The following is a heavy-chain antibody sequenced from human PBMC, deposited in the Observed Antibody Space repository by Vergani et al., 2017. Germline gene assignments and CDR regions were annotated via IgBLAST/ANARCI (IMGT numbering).Heavy chain of an antibody. CDR2: FSYSGST. V-gene: IGHV4-39*01. D-gene: IGHD2-15*01. J-gene: IGHJ4*02. Sequence: QVQLQELGPGLVKPSETLSLTCIISDAAITSGIYYLAWIRQTPGKGLEWIGSFSYSGSTHYNPSLKSRVTISEGTSKSRFSLSVRSVTAADTAVYYCATDLTRYFDNWGPGILVTVSS. CDR1: DAAITSGIYY. CDR3: ATDLTRYFDN.